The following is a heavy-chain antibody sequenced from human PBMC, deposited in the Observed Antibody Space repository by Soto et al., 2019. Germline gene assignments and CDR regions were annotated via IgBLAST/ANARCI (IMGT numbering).Heavy chain of an antibody. CDR2: ISANNGNT. CDR3: ARVYVVRCFDY. CDR1: GYTFTNYD. J-gene: IGHJ4*02. D-gene: IGHD2-21*01. V-gene: IGHV1-18*01. Sequence: GASVKVSCKASGYTFTNYDFNWVRQAAGQGLEWMGWISANNGNTNYSQKLQGRVTMTTDASTSTAYMELRSLRSDDTAVYYCARVYVVRCFDYWGQGTLVTVSS.